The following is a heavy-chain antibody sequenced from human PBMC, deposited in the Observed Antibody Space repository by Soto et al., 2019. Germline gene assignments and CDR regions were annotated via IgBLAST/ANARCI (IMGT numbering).Heavy chain of an antibody. Sequence: EVQLVESGGGLVKPGGSLRLSCAASGFTFTRYSMNWVRQAPGKGLEWVSSISSTTNYIYYGDSMKGRFTISRDNAKNSLDLEMNSLRAEDTAVYYCARESEDLTSNFDYWSQGTLVTFAS. V-gene: IGHV3-21*06. CDR3: ARESEDLTSNFDY. J-gene: IGHJ4*02. CDR1: GFTFTRYS. CDR2: ISSTTNYI.